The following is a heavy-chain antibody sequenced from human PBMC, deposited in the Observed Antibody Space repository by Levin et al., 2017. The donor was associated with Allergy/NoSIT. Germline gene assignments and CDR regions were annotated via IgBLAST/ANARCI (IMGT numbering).Heavy chain of an antibody. CDR2: ISHSGST. CDR3: ARIWFGEFRDVFDI. V-gene: IGHV4-34*01. CDR1: GSFSGYY. D-gene: IGHD3-10*01. Sequence: SETLSLTCGVHGSFSGYYWSWIRQPPGKGLEWIGEISHSGSTNYNASLKSRVTISVDTSKNQFSLRLRSVTAADTAVYYCARIWFGEFRDVFDIWGQGTMVTVSS. J-gene: IGHJ3*02.